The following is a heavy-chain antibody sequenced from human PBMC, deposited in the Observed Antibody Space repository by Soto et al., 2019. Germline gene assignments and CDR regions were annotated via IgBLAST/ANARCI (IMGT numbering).Heavy chain of an antibody. V-gene: IGHV1-46*01. J-gene: IGHJ4*02. CDR2: INPSGGST. CDR3: ARADYYDSSGFYYDC. CDR1: GYIFTNHY. D-gene: IGHD3-22*01. Sequence: QVQLVQSGAEVKKPGASVKVSCKASGYIFTNHYIHWVRQAPGQGLEWMGIINPSGGSTNYLQKFTGRITMTRDTSTSTVYMELSSLRSEDTAVYFCARADYYDSSGFYYDCWGQGSLVTVSS.